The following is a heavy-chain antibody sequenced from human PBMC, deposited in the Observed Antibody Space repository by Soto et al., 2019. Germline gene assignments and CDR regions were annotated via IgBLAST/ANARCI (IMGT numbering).Heavy chain of an antibody. J-gene: IGHJ4*02. CDR1: GGTFSSYA. CDR2: IIPIFGTA. V-gene: IGHV1-69*13. CDR3: ARLYDSSGYYYVGYFDY. D-gene: IGHD3-22*01. Sequence: GASVKVSCQASGGTFSSYAISWVRQAPGQGLEWMGGIIPIFGTANYAQKFQGRVTITADESTSTAYMELSSLRSEDTAVYYCARLYDSSGYYYVGYFDYWGQGTLVTVSS.